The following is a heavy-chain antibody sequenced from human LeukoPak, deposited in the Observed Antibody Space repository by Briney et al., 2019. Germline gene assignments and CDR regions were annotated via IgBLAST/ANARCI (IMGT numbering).Heavy chain of an antibody. D-gene: IGHD1-1*01. V-gene: IGHV3-23*01. CDR1: GFTFSNHA. Sequence: GGSLRLSCAASGFTFSNHAMSWVRQAPGKGLEWVSNIRASGGSTYYADSVKGRFTISRDNSKNTLYVQMNSLRAEDTAEYYCAKSLLTTATGTGRAFDIWGQGTMVTVSS. CDR2: IRASGGST. J-gene: IGHJ3*02. CDR3: AKSLLTTATGTGRAFDI.